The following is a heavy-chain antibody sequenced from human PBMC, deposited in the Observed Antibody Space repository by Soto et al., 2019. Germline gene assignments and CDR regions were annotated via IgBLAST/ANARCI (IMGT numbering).Heavy chain of an antibody. V-gene: IGHV1-18*01. Sequence: GASVKVSCKASGYTFTSYGISWVRQAPGQGLEWMGWISAYNGNTNYAQKLQGRVTMTTDTSTSTAYMELRSLRSDDTAVYYCAREVPDILTGYYSWFDPWGQGXLVTVYS. CDR2: ISAYNGNT. CDR3: AREVPDILTGYYSWFDP. J-gene: IGHJ5*02. D-gene: IGHD3-9*01. CDR1: GYTFTSYG.